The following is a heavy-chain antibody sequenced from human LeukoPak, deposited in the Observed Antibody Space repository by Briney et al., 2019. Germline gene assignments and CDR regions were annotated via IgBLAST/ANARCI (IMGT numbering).Heavy chain of an antibody. Sequence: SETLSLTCTVSGGSISSYYWSWIRQPAGKGLEWIGRIYTSGSTDYNPSLKSRVTISVDKSKNQFSLKLSSVTAADTAVYYCARDQGQLPNFDYWGHGTLVTVSS. J-gene: IGHJ4*01. D-gene: IGHD5-18*01. CDR2: IYTSGST. CDR1: GGSISSYY. CDR3: ARDQGQLPNFDY. V-gene: IGHV4-4*07.